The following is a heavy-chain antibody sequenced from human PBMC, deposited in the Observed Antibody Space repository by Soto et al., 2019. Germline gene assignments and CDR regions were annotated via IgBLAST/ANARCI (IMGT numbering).Heavy chain of an antibody. CDR3: AREGYGGIPYLSAY. D-gene: IGHD2-15*01. CDR2: IIPIFGTA. CDR1: GGTFSSYA. J-gene: IGHJ4*02. V-gene: IGHV1-69*13. Sequence: SVKVSCKASGGTFSSYAISWVRHAPGQGLEWMGGIIPIFGTANYAQKFQGRVTITADESTSTAYMELSSLRSEDTAVYYCAREGYGGIPYLSAYWGQGTLVTVSS.